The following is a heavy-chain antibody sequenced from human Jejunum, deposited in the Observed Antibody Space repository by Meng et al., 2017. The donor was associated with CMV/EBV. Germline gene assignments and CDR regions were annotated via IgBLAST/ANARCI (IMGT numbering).Heavy chain of an antibody. CDR1: GYTFTNHG. CDR3: ARVEVGITSGDY. Sequence: QVPLVPSGAEVKKPGACVKFSCKPSGYTFTNHGITWVRQAPGQGLEWMGWINAYNGDTNYAQTLQGRVTMTTDTSTSTAYMELRSLRSDDTAVYYCARVEVGITSGDYWGQGTLVTVSS. J-gene: IGHJ4*02. V-gene: IGHV1-18*01. CDR2: INAYNGDT. D-gene: IGHD1-26*01.